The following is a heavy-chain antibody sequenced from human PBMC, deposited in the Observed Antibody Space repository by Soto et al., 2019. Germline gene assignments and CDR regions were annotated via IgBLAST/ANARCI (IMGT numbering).Heavy chain of an antibody. CDR2: IHYNGNT. V-gene: IGHV4-59*01. Sequence: SSETLSLTCTVSDDSISSYSWSWIRQPPGKGLEWIGNIHYNGNTKYSPSLKSRVTMSVDTSKNHFSLKLISVTTADTAVYFCAREGNLGRWIQPLDSWGQGTLVTVSS. CDR1: DDSISSYS. CDR3: AREGNLGRWIQPLDS. D-gene: IGHD2-2*03. J-gene: IGHJ4*02.